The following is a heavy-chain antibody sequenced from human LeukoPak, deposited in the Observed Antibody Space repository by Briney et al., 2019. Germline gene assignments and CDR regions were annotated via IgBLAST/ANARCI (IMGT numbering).Heavy chain of an antibody. CDR2: IYYSGST. CDR1: GDSITSSNYY. Sequence: SETLSLTCTVSGDSITSSNYYWGWIRQPPGKGLEWIGSIYYSGSTYYNPSLKSRVTISVDTSKDQFSLKLTSVTAADTGVFYRARMELRYFDWSYHGYNFDYWGQGARVTVSS. D-gene: IGHD3-9*01. CDR3: ARMELRYFDWSYHGYNFDY. V-gene: IGHV4-39*01. J-gene: IGHJ4*02.